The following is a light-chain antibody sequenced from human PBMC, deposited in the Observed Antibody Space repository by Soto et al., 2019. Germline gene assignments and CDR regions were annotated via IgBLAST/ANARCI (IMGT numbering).Light chain of an antibody. Sequence: EIVLTQSPGTLSLSPGERATLSCRASQSVSNNYLAWYQQKPGQAPRLLLYGASNRATGIPDRFSGSGSGTDFTRTISRLEPEDFAVYYCQQYGSAGTFGQGTKVEIK. CDR2: GAS. CDR3: QQYGSAGT. J-gene: IGKJ1*01. V-gene: IGKV3-20*01. CDR1: QSVSNNY.